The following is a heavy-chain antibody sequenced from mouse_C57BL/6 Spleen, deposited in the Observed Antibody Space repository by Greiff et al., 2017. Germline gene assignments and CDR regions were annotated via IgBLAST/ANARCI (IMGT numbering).Heavy chain of an antibody. D-gene: IGHD1-1*01. CDR1: GFSFNTYA. Sequence: EVKLVESGGGLVQPKGSLKLSCAASGFSFNTYAMNWVRQAPGKGLEWVARIRSKSNNYATYYADSVKDRFTISRDDSESMLYLQMNNLKTEDTAMYYCVRSLYGSSYFDYWGQGTTLTVSS. CDR2: IRSKSNNYAT. CDR3: VRSLYGSSYFDY. J-gene: IGHJ2*01. V-gene: IGHV10-1*01.